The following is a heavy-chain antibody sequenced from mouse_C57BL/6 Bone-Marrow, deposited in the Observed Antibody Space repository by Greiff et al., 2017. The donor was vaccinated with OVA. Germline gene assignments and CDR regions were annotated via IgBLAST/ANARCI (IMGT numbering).Heavy chain of an antibody. V-gene: IGHV7-1*01. CDR2: SRNKANDYTT. CDR1: GFTFSDFY. Sequence: EVMLVESGGGLVQSGRSLRLSCATSGFTFSDFYMEWVRQAPGKGLEWIAASRNKANDYTTEYSASVKGRFIVSRDTSQSILYLQMNALRAEDTAIYYCARDAGYDDSHWYFDVWGTGTTVTVSS. CDR3: ARDAGYDDSHWYFDV. J-gene: IGHJ1*03. D-gene: IGHD2-13*01.